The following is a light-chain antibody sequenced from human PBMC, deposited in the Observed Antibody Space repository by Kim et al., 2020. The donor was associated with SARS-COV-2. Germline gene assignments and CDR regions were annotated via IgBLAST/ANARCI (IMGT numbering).Light chain of an antibody. CDR2: DVS. CDR3: CSDADRSTSHV. V-gene: IGLV2-11*01. J-gene: IGLJ1*01. Sequence: QSALTQPRSVSGSPGQSVTISCTGTSSDVGAYNRVSWYQQHPGKAPKLMIYDVSVRPSGVPDRFSGSKSGNTASLTISGLQAEDDADYYCCSDADRSTSHVFGSGTKVTVL. CDR1: SSDVGAYNR.